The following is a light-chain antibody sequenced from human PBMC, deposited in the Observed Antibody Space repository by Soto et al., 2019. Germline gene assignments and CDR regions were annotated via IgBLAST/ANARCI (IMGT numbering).Light chain of an antibody. CDR1: QSISDW. Sequence: DMQMTHSPSTLSESIGDRVTITCRASQSISDWLAWHQQKPGKAPKLLIYKASSLESGVPSRFSGSGSGTEFTLTISSLQPDDFETYYCQQYDSYWTFGQGTKVDIK. V-gene: IGKV1-5*03. CDR2: KAS. J-gene: IGKJ1*01. CDR3: QQYDSYWT.